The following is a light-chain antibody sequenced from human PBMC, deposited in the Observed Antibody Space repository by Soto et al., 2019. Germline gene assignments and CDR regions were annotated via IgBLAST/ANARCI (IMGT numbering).Light chain of an antibody. CDR2: GAS. CDR1: QSVSSN. CDR3: QQYNNWPPMYT. Sequence: EIVMTQSPATRSVSPGERATLSCRASQSVSSNLAWYQQKPGQAPRLLIDGASTRATGMPARFSGSGSGTEFPRTISRQQSEDYAGYYCQQYNNWPPMYTFGQGAKGDIK. J-gene: IGKJ2*01. V-gene: IGKV3-15*01.